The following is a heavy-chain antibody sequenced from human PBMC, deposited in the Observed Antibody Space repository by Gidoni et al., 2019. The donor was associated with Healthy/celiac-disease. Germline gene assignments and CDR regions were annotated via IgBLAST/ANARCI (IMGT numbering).Heavy chain of an antibody. CDR1: GSTFSSYE. V-gene: IGHV3-48*03. Sequence: EVQLVVSGGGLVQPGGSLRLSCAASGSTFSSYEMNWVRQAPGKGLEWVSYISSSGSTIYYADSVKGRFTISRDNAKNSLYLQMNSLRAEDTAVYYCARVIAAAGNYYYYGMDVWGQGTTVTVSS. J-gene: IGHJ6*02. CDR2: ISSSGSTI. CDR3: ARVIAAAGNYYYYGMDV. D-gene: IGHD6-13*01.